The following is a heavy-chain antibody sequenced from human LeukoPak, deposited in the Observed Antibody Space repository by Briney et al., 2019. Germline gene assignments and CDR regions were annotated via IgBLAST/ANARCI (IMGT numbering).Heavy chain of an antibody. Sequence: HPGGSLRLSCAASGFTFSNHWMHWVRQAPGKGLVWVSRIDEGGTNAMYADSVKGRFSISRDNAKNTVNLQMNSLRAEDTGVYYCIREEALWRLDYWGPGTLVTVSS. CDR3: IREEALWRLDY. CDR2: IDEGGTNA. J-gene: IGHJ4*02. CDR1: GFTFSNHW. V-gene: IGHV3-74*03. D-gene: IGHD2-21*01.